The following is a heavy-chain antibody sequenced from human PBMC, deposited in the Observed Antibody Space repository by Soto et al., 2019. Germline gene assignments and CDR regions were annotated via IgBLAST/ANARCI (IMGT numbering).Heavy chain of an antibody. Sequence: GGSLRLSCAASGFTFSSYAMSWVRQAPGKGLEWVSAISGSGGSTYYADSVKGRFTISRDNSKNTLYLQMNSLRAEDTAVYYCAKDREGRKEGDIVVVPAAMDSWGQGTLVTVSS. J-gene: IGHJ4*02. CDR2: ISGSGGST. CDR3: AKDREGRKEGDIVVVPAAMDS. CDR1: GFTFSSYA. V-gene: IGHV3-23*01. D-gene: IGHD2-2*01.